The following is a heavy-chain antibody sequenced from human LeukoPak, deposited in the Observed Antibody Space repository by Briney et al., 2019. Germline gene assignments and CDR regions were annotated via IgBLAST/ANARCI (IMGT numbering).Heavy chain of an antibody. CDR3: ARGSGSFSGGFDY. Sequence: GGSLRLSCAASGFTFSSYGMHWVRQAPGKGLEWVAVIWYDGSNKYYADSVKGRFTISRDNSKNTLYLQMNSLRAEDTAVYYCARGSGSFSGGFDYWGQGTLVTVSS. V-gene: IGHV3-33*01. D-gene: IGHD1-26*01. CDR2: IWYDGSNK. J-gene: IGHJ4*02. CDR1: GFTFSSYG.